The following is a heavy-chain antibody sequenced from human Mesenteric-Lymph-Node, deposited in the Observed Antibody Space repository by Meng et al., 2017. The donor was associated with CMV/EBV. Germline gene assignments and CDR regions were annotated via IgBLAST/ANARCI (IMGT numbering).Heavy chain of an antibody. CDR3: ALADFWSGYYTL. J-gene: IGHJ4*02. V-gene: IGHV3-7*01. CDR2: MNEYGSGK. CDR1: GFTFSDYE. Sequence: GESLKISCAASGFTFSDYEMNWVRQAPGKGLEWVAKMNEYGSGKDYVVSVKGRFTISRDNAKKTLYLQMNSLRAEDTAVYYCALADFWSGYYTLWGQGTLVTVSS. D-gene: IGHD3-3*01.